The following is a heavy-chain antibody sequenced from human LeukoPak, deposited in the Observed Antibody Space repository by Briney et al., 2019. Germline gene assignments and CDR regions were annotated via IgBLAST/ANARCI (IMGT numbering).Heavy chain of an antibody. CDR2: ISGSGGST. V-gene: IGHV3-23*01. CDR3: AKRDNYRGVAEYFQH. CDR1: GFTFSSYA. D-gene: IGHD3-10*01. J-gene: IGHJ1*01. Sequence: PGGSLRLSCAASGFTFSSYAMSWVRQAPGKGLEWVSAISGSGGSTYYADSVKGRFTISRDNSKNTLYLQMNSLRAEDTAVYYCAKRDNYRGVAEYFQHWGQGTQVTVSS.